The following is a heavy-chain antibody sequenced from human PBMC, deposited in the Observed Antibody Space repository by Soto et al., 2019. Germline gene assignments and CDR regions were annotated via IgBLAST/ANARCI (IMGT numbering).Heavy chain of an antibody. D-gene: IGHD3-10*01. Sequence: SETLSLTCTVSVGSISSYSWSWIRQPPGKGLEWIGYIYYSGGTTFNPSLKSRVTISVDTSKNQFSLKLNSVTAADTAVYYCARGRYYFDCWGQGTLVTVSS. V-gene: IGHV4-59*01. CDR3: ARGRYYFDC. J-gene: IGHJ4*02. CDR1: VGSISSYS. CDR2: IYYSGGT.